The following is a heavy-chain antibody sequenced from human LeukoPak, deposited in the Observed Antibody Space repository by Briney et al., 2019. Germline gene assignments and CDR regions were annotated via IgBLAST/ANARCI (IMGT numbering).Heavy chain of an antibody. CDR1: GFTFSSYA. J-gene: IGHJ4*02. V-gene: IGHV3-23*01. CDR2: ISGSGGST. CDR3: APNPTIVVVPAATFWG. D-gene: IGHD2-2*01. Sequence: GGSLRLSCAASGFTFSSYAMSWVSQAPGKWLEWVSAISGSGGSTYYADSVKGRFTISRDNSKNTLYLQMNSLRAEDTAVYYCAPNPTIVVVPAATFWGWGQGTLVTVSS.